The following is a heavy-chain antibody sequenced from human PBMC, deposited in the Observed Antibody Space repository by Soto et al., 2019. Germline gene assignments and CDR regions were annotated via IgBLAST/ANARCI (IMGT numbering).Heavy chain of an antibody. Sequence: SETLSLTCTVSGGSISTYYWSWIRQPPGKGLEWIGYIYYSGSTNYNPSLKSRVTISLDTSKSQFSLKLSSVTAADTAVYYCARARLAARNNWFDPWGQGTLVTVSS. D-gene: IGHD6-6*01. CDR1: GGSISTYY. CDR3: ARARLAARNNWFDP. V-gene: IGHV4-59*01. CDR2: IYYSGST. J-gene: IGHJ5*02.